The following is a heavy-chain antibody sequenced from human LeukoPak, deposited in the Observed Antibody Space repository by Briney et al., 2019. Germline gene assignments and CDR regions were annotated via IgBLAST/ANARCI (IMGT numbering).Heavy chain of an antibody. CDR3: AISGYSSGWRGPFGY. J-gene: IGHJ4*02. Sequence: GASVKVSCKASGYTFTGYYMHWVRQAPGQGLEWMGRINPNSGGTNYAQKFQGRVTMTRDTSISTAYMELSRLRSDDTAVYYCAISGYSSGWRGPFGYWGQGTLVTVSS. D-gene: IGHD6-19*01. V-gene: IGHV1-2*06. CDR1: GYTFTGYY. CDR2: INPNSGGT.